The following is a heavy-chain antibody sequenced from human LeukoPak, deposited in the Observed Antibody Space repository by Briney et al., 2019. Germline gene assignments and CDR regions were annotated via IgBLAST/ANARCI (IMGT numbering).Heavy chain of an antibody. CDR2: ISDDGSNK. Sequence: GRSLRLSCAASGFTFSSYGIHWVRQAPGKGLEWVAVISDDGSNKYYADSVKGRFTISRDNSKNTVYLQMNSLGAEDTAVYYCAKDRGSGTAGDYWGQGTLVTVSS. CDR1: GFTFSSYG. D-gene: IGHD3-10*01. V-gene: IGHV3-30*18. CDR3: AKDRGSGTAGDY. J-gene: IGHJ4*02.